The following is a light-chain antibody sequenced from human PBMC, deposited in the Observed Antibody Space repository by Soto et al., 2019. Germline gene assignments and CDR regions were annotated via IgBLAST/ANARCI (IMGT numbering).Light chain of an antibody. CDR3: SSYAGSNKSV. J-gene: IGLJ1*01. Sequence: QSVLTQPPSASGSPGQSVTISCTGTSRDVGGYNYVSWYQQHPGKAPKLMIYEVSKRPSGVPDRFSGSKSGNTASLTVSGLQPEDEADYYCSSYAGSNKSVFGTGTNFTVL. CDR2: EVS. V-gene: IGLV2-8*01. CDR1: SRDVGGYNY.